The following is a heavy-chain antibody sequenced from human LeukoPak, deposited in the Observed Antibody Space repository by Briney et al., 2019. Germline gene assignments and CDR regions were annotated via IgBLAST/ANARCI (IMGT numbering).Heavy chain of an antibody. Sequence: QPGGPLRLSCTASGFPFSISWMHWFRHVPGKGLMWVSGITTDETTTYADSVRGRFTISRDNANNKVYLQMNSLRVEDTAVYYCAKDWFATTDYWGQGILVTVSS. CDR1: GFPFSISW. V-gene: IGHV3-74*01. CDR3: AKDWFATTDY. J-gene: IGHJ4*02. D-gene: IGHD1/OR15-1a*01. CDR2: ITTDETT.